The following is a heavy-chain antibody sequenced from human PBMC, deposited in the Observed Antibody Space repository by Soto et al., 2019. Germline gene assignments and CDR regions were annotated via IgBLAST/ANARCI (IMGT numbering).Heavy chain of an antibody. Sequence: QLQLQESGPGLVKPSETLSLTCTVSGGSISSSSYYWGWIRQPPGKGLEWIGSIYYSGSTYYNPSLKSRVTISVDTSKNQFSLKLSSVTAADTAVYYCARLGGITMVRGVTNWFDPWGQGTLVTVSS. CDR2: IYYSGST. D-gene: IGHD3-10*01. V-gene: IGHV4-39*01. J-gene: IGHJ5*02. CDR3: ARLGGITMVRGVTNWFDP. CDR1: GGSISSSSYY.